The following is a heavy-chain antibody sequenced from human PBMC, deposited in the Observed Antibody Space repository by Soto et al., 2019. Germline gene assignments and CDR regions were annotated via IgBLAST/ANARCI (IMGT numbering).Heavy chain of an antibody. J-gene: IGHJ6*02. CDR1: GGSISSGANY. V-gene: IGHV4-31*03. D-gene: IGHD6-6*01. Sequence: QVQLQESGPGLVKPSQNLSLTCTVSGGSISSGANYWSWVRQHPGKGLEWIGYIYYTGTTYYSPSLKSRLTISLDTSKNQFSLKLTSVTAADTAIYYCARDAYNPDSSSRGGYYYYDMDVWGQGTTVTVSS. CDR3: ARDAYNPDSSSRGGYYYYDMDV. CDR2: IYYTGTT.